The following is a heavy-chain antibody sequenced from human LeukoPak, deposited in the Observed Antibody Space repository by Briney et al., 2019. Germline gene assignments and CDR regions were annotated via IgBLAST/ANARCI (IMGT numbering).Heavy chain of an antibody. J-gene: IGHJ4*02. D-gene: IGHD3-3*01. CDR2: INPNSGGT. CDR3: ARAARITIFGVVIITLDY. V-gene: IGHV1-2*02. CDR1: RYTFTGYY. Sequence: ASVKVPCKVFRYTFTGYYMHWVRQAPGQGLEWMGWINPNSGGTNYAQKFQGRVTMTRDTSISTAYMELSRLRSDDTAVYYCARAARITIFGVVIITLDYWGQGTLVTVSS.